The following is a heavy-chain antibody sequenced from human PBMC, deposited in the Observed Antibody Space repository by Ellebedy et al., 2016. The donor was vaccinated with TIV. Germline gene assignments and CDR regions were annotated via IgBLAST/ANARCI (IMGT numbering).Heavy chain of an antibody. D-gene: IGHD6-6*01. V-gene: IGHV4-34*01. CDR2: INHSGST. J-gene: IGHJ5*02. CDR1: GGSFSAYY. CDR3: ARRRPRPYNWLDP. Sequence: MPGGSLRLSCAVSGGSFSAYYWSWIRQPPGKGLEWIGEINHSGSTNYTPSLKGRVTISVDTSKNQFSLTLSSVTAADTAVYYCARRRPRPYNWLDPWGQGTLVTVSS.